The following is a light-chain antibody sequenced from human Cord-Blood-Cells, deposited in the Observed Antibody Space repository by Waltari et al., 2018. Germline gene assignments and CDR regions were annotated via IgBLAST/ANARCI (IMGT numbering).Light chain of an antibody. V-gene: IGLV2-23*01. Sequence: QSALPQPASVSGSPGQSITISCTGTSSDSGSYNLVSWYQQHPGKAPTLMVYEGSNRPSGVSNRFSGSKSGNTASLTISGLQAEDEADYYCCSYAGSSTLVFGGGTKLTVL. CDR2: EGS. CDR1: SSDSGSYNL. J-gene: IGLJ3*02. CDR3: CSYAGSSTLV.